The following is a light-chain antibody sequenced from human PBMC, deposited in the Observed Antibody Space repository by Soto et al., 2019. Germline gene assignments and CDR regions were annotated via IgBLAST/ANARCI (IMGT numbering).Light chain of an antibody. Sequence: IVLTQSPGTLSLSPGERATLSCRASQGVGTKYLAWYQQKPGQAPRLLIYSTSSRASGIPDRFSGSGSGTDFTLTVSRLEPEDFAVYYCQQYSSSSISFGQGTRLEIK. CDR2: STS. CDR3: QQYSSSSIS. V-gene: IGKV3-20*01. CDR1: QGVGTKY. J-gene: IGKJ5*01.